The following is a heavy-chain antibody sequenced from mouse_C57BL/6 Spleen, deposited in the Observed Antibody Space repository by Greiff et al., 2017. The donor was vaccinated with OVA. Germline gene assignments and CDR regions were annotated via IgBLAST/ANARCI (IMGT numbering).Heavy chain of an antibody. CDR2: ISYDGSN. D-gene: IGHD2-3*01. CDR1: GYSITSGYY. Sequence: ESGPGLVKPSQSLSLTCSVTGYSITSGYYWNWIRQFPGNKLEWMGYISYDGSNNYNPSLKNRISITRDTSKNQFFLKLNSVTTEDTATYYCASDGSSFAYWGQGTLVTVSA. J-gene: IGHJ3*01. CDR3: ASDGSSFAY. V-gene: IGHV3-6*01.